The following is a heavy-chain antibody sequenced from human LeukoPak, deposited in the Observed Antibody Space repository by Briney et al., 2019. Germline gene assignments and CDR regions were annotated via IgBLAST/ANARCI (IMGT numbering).Heavy chain of an antibody. CDR3: ARAIYCSGGSCYGVDY. J-gene: IGHJ4*02. Sequence: ASVKVSCKASGYTFTSYYMHWVRQAPGQGLEWMGIINPSGGSTSYAQKFQGRVTMTRDTSTSTVYMELSSLRSEDTAVYYCARAIYCSGGSCYGVDYWGQGTLVTVSS. CDR1: GYTFTSYY. D-gene: IGHD2-15*01. CDR2: INPSGGST. V-gene: IGHV1-46*01.